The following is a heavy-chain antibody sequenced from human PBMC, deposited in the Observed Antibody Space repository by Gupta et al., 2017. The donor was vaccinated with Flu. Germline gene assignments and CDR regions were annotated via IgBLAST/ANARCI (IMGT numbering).Heavy chain of an antibody. Sequence: QGQLVQSGPEVQQPASSVKVSCKASGGTFSSYAISWVRQAPGQGLEWMGGIIPIFGTANYAQKFQGRVTSTADESTSTAYMELSSLRSEDTAVYYCARDKRQRGNGSSGWFIIDYWGQGTLVTVSS. CDR1: GGTFSSYA. CDR3: ARDKRQRGNGSSGWFIIDY. D-gene: IGHD6-19*01. V-gene: IGHV1-69*01. J-gene: IGHJ4*02. CDR2: IIPIFGTA.